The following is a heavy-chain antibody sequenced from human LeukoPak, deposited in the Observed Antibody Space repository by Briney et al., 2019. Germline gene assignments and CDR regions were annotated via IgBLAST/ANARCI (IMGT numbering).Heavy chain of an antibody. CDR3: ARPYYYDSSGYYGLDDAFDI. CDR2: IYHSGST. CDR1: GYSISSGYY. J-gene: IGHJ3*02. V-gene: IGHV4-38-2*02. D-gene: IGHD3-22*01. Sequence: SETLSLTCTVSGYSISSGYYWGWIRQPPGKGLEWIGSIYHSGSTYYNPSLKSRVTISVDTSKNQFSLKLSSVTAADTAVYYCARPYYYDSSGYYGLDDAFDIWGQGTMVTVSS.